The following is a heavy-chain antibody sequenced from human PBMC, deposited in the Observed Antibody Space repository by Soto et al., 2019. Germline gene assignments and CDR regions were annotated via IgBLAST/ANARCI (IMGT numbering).Heavy chain of an antibody. J-gene: IGHJ4*02. D-gene: IGHD5-12*01. CDR3: ARQIYDSDEGPNFQYYFDS. CDR2: IDPSDSQT. V-gene: IGHV5-10-1*01. Sequence: XGSLKISCKGYGYSFAGYWITWVRQKPGKGLEWMGRIDPSDSQTYYSPSFRGHVTISATKSITTVFLQWSSLRASDTAMYYCARQIYDSDEGPNFQYYFDSWGQGTPVTVSS. CDR1: GYSFAGYW.